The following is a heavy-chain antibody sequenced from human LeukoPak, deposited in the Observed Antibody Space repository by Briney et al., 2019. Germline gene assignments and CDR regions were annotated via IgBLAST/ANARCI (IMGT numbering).Heavy chain of an antibody. Sequence: VASVKVSCTASGYTFTGYYMHWVRQAPGQGLEWMGWINPNSGGTNYAQKFQGRVTMTRDTSISTAYMELSRLRSDDTAVYYCARANAADYYFDYWGQGTLVTVSS. J-gene: IGHJ4*02. CDR3: ARANAADYYFDY. CDR1: GYTFTGYY. CDR2: INPNSGGT. D-gene: IGHD3-3*01. V-gene: IGHV1-2*02.